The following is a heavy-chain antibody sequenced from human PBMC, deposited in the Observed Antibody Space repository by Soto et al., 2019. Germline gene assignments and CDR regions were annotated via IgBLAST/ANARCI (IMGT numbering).Heavy chain of an antibody. CDR3: ARDPNDSSAYYHHYYYGMDV. CDR1: GYTFTSYG. CDR2: INAGTGNT. Sequence: ASVKVSCKASGYTFTSYGIHWVRQAPGQRLEWTGWINAGTGNTKYSEKFQGRVTITRDTSASTAYLELSSLRSEDTAVYYCARDPNDSSAYYHHYYYGMDVWGQGTTVTVYS. D-gene: IGHD3-22*01. V-gene: IGHV1-3*01. J-gene: IGHJ6*02.